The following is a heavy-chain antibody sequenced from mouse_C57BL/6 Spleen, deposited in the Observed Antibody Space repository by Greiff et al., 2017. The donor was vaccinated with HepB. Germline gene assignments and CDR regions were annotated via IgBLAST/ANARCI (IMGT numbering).Heavy chain of an antibody. CDR2: INPSSGYT. D-gene: IGHD1-1*01. V-gene: IGHV1-7*01. J-gene: IGHJ2*01. CDR3: ARLITTVVATADY. CDR1: GYTFTSYW. Sequence: QVQLQQSGAELAKPGASVKLSCKASGYTFTSYWMHWVKQRPGQGLEWIGYINPSSGYTKYNQKFKDKATLTADKSSSTAYMQLSSLTYEDSAVYYCARLITTVVATADYWGQGTTLTVSS.